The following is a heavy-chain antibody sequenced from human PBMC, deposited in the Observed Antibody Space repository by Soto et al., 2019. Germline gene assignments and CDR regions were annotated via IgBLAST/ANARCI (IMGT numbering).Heavy chain of an antibody. CDR3: TADSTQTFCDGGPCYSIQTNIHDS. J-gene: IGHJ5*02. CDR1: GFTFSNGW. D-gene: IGHD2-15*01. CDR2: IKSEIAGGPT. V-gene: IGHV3-15*01. Sequence: EVQLVESGGGLVKPGGSLRLSCAASGFTFSNGWMSWVRQAPGKGLEWVGRIKSEIAGGPTDYSAPVKGRFIISRDDSKDMLFLQMNSLKTEDTAVYYCTADSTQTFCDGGPCYSIQTNIHDSWGQGALVTVSS.